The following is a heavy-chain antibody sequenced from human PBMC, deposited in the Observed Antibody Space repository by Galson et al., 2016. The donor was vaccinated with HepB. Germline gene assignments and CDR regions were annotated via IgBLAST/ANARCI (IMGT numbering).Heavy chain of an antibody. CDR1: GFSFNIFS. CDR3: ARDRGYCTGGNCYRFFDF. J-gene: IGHJ3*01. CDR2: SDTTSTTT. V-gene: IGHV3-48*01. Sequence: LRLSCAASGFSFNIFSVSWVRQAPGKGLEWISYSDTTSTTTYYAEPVRGRFTISRDNAKRLVHLQLNGLRVDDTAVYYCARDRGYCTGGNCYRFFDFWGQGIMVTVSS. D-gene: IGHD2-15*01.